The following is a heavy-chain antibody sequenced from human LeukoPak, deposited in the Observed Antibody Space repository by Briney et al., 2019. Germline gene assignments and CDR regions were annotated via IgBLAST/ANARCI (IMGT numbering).Heavy chain of an antibody. V-gene: IGHV3-66*01. Sequence: GGSLRLSCAASGFTVSRNYMSWVRQAPGKGLEWVSAVYSGGSTYYADSVKGRFTISRDNSKNTLYLQMNSLRAEDTAVYYCARSRGYCSGGSCYPFDYWGQGTLVTVSS. J-gene: IGHJ4*02. D-gene: IGHD2-15*01. CDR2: VYSGGST. CDR3: ARSRGYCSGGSCYPFDY. CDR1: GFTVSRNY.